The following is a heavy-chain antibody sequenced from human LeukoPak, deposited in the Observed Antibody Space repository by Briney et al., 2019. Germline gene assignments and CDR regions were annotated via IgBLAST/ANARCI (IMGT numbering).Heavy chain of an antibody. CDR1: GGSISSYY. CDR3: AGEGPHDYGDYGPQYY. V-gene: IGHV4-4*07. Sequence: SETLSLTCTVSGGSISSYYWSWIRQPAGKGLEWIGRIYTSGSTNYNPSLKSRVTMSVDTSKNQFSLKLSSVTAADTAVYYCAGEGPHDYGDYGPQYYWGQGTLVTVSS. D-gene: IGHD4-17*01. J-gene: IGHJ4*02. CDR2: IYTSGST.